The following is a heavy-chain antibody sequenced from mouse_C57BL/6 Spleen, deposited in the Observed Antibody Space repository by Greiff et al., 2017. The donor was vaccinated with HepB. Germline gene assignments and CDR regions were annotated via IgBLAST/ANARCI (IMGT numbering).Heavy chain of an antibody. CDR3: ARDPYGSSLYYAMDY. Sequence: DVMLVESEGGLVQPGSSMKLSCTASGFTFSDYYMAWVRQVPEKGLEWVANINYDGSSTYYLDSLKSRFIISRDNAKNILYLQMSSLKSEDTATYYCARDPYGSSLYYAMDYWGQGTSVTVSS. CDR2: INYDGSST. D-gene: IGHD1-1*01. J-gene: IGHJ4*01. CDR1: GFTFSDYY. V-gene: IGHV5-16*01.